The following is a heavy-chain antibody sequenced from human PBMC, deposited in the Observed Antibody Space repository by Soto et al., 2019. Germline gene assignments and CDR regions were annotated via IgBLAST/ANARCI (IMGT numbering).Heavy chain of an antibody. CDR2: IIPILGIA. D-gene: IGHD4-17*01. CDR3: ASPNPLRGSGFLFDY. Sequence: QVQLVQSGAEVKKPGSSVKVSCKASGGTFSSYTISWVRQAPGQGLEWMGRIIPILGIAYYAQKFQGRVTITADNATSTAYMELSSMRSEDTAGYYWASPNPLRGSGFLFDYWGQGTLVTVSS. V-gene: IGHV1-69*02. CDR1: GGTFSSYT. J-gene: IGHJ4*02.